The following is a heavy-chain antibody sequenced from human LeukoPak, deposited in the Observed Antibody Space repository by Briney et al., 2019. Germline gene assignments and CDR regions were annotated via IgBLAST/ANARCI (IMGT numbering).Heavy chain of an antibody. J-gene: IGHJ4*02. V-gene: IGHV3-74*01. CDR3: VRGLLAVAGTEY. Sequence: GGSLRLSCAASGFTFSSYWMHWVRQAPGKGLVWVSRINGDGSSTTYADSVKGRFTISRDNAKNTLYLQMNSLRAEDTAVYYCVRGLLAVAGTEYWGQGTLVTVPS. CDR1: GFTFSSYW. CDR2: INGDGSST. D-gene: IGHD6-19*01.